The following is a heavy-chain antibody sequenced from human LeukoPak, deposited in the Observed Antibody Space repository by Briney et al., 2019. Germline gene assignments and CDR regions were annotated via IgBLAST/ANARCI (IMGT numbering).Heavy chain of an antibody. CDR2: IYYSGST. CDR1: GGSVNSGNYY. D-gene: IGHD6-19*01. V-gene: IGHV4-61*01. CDR3: ARDRSGWYFDY. Sequence: SETLSLTCTVSGGSVNSGNYYWNWIRQPPGKGLEWIGYIYYSGSTNYNPSLKSRVTISVDTSKNQFSLKLSSVTAADTAVYYCARDRSGWYFDYWGQGTLVTVSS. J-gene: IGHJ4*02.